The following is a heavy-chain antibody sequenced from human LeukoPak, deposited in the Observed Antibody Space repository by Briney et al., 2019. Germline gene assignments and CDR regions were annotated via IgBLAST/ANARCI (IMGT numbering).Heavy chain of an antibody. J-gene: IGHJ6*03. V-gene: IGHV3-11*01. D-gene: IGHD3-10*01. Sequence: GGSLRLSCAASGFTFSDYYMSWIRQAPGKGLEWVSYISSSGSTIYYADSVKGRFTISRDNAKNSLYLQMNSLRAEDTAVYYCARDRSGSYYKAYYYYMDVWGKGTTVTISS. CDR1: GFTFSDYY. CDR2: ISSSGSTI. CDR3: ARDRSGSYYKAYYYYMDV.